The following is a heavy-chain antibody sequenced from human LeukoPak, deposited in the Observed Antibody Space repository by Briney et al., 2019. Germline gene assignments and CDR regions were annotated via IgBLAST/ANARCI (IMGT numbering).Heavy chain of an antibody. CDR2: INPNSGGT. CDR3: AGWGCSSGWTDDAFDI. Sequence: ASVKVSCKASGYTFTGYYMHWVRQAPGQGLEWMGWINPNSGGTNYAQKFQGRVTMTRDTSISTAYMELSRLRSDDTAVYYCAGWGCSSGWTDDAFDIWGQGTMVTVSS. J-gene: IGHJ3*02. CDR1: GYTFTGYY. V-gene: IGHV1-2*02. D-gene: IGHD6-19*01.